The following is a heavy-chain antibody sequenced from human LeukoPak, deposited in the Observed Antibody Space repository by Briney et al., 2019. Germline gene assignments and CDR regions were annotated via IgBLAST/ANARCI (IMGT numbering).Heavy chain of an antibody. V-gene: IGHV5-51*01. CDR1: GYSFTSYW. D-gene: IGHD1-1*01. CDR2: IYPGDSDT. J-gene: IGHJ5*02. CDR3: AREGAWNGGPNWFDP. Sequence: KAGESLKISCKGSGYSFTSYWIGWVRQMPGKGLEWMGIIYPGDSDTRYSPSFQGQVTISADKSISTAYLQWSSLKASDTAMYYCAREGAWNGGPNWFDPWGQGTLVTVSS.